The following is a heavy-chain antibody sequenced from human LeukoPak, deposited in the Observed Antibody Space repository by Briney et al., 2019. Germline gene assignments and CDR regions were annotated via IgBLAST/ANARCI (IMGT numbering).Heavy chain of an antibody. Sequence: SETLSLTCTVSGYSISSGYYWGWIRQPPGKGLEWIGSIYHSGSTYYNPSLKSRVTISVDTSKNQFSLKLSSVTAADTAAYYCARDGRGLGFYYYYMDVWGKGTTVTVSS. V-gene: IGHV4-38-2*02. J-gene: IGHJ6*03. CDR3: ARDGRGLGFYYYYMDV. CDR2: IYHSGST. CDR1: GYSISSGYY.